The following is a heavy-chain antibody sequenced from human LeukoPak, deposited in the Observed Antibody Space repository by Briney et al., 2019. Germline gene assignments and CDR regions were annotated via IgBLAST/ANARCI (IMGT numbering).Heavy chain of an antibody. V-gene: IGHV4-34*01. CDR3: ARVGTDY. CDR2: INHSGST. Sequence: SETLSLTCAVYGGSFSGYYWSWIRQPPGKGLEWIGEINHSGSTNYNPSLKSRVTISVDTSKNQFSLKLSSVTAADTAVYYCARVGTDYWGQGTLVTVSS. J-gene: IGHJ4*02. CDR1: GGSFSGYY.